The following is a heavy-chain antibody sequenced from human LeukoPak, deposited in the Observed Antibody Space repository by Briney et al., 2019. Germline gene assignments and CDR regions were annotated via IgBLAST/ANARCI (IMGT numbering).Heavy chain of an antibody. CDR2: IRYDGSNK. D-gene: IGHD5-18*01. CDR3: AKELGYNTHYYFDY. CDR1: GFTFSSYG. Sequence: GGSLRLSCAASGFTFSSYGMHWVRQAPGKGLEWVAFIRYDGSNKYYADSVKGRFTISRDNSKNTLYLQMNSLRAEDTAVYYCAKELGYNTHYYFDYWGQGTLVTVSS. J-gene: IGHJ4*02. V-gene: IGHV3-30*02.